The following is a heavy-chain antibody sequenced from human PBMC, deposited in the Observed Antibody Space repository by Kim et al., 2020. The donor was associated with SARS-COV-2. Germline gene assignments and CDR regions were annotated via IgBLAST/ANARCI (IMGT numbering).Heavy chain of an antibody. V-gene: IGHV1-8*01. Sequence: ASVKVSCKASGYTFTSYDINWVRQATGQGLEWMGWMNPNSGNTGYAQKFQGRVTMTRNTSISTAYMELSSLRSEDTAVYYCARVPPIMGSGSYYWDNWFDPWGQGTLVTVSS. D-gene: IGHD3-10*01. J-gene: IGHJ5*02. CDR2: MNPNSGNT. CDR1: GYTFTSYD. CDR3: ARVPPIMGSGSYYWDNWFDP.